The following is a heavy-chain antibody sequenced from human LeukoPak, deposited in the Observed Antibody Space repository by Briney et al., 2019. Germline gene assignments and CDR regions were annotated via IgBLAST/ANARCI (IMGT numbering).Heavy chain of an antibody. CDR2: IYSGGST. D-gene: IGHD3-22*01. CDR1: GFTVSSNY. V-gene: IGHV3-53*01. Sequence: GFLRLSCAASGFTVSSNYMSWVRQAPGKGLEWVSVIYSGGSTYYADSVKGRFTISRDNSKNTLYLQMNSLRAEDTAVYYCARETYYYDSSGYYYPNYFDYWGQGTLVTVSS. J-gene: IGHJ4*02. CDR3: ARETYYYDSSGYYYPNYFDY.